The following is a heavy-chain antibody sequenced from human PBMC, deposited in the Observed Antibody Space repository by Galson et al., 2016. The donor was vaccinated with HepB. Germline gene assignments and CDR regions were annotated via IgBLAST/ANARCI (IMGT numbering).Heavy chain of an antibody. J-gene: IGHJ5*02. CDR2: IYASGTT. CDR1: GYSIRTGGYY. V-gene: IGHV4-61*09. Sequence: LSLTCTVSGYSIRTGGYYWSWIRQPAGKGLEWIGHIYASGTTNYSPSLRSRVTISVDTSKNHFSLSLTSATAADTAIYYCSRGEGDCTGGTCYSFDPWGQGARVTVSS. CDR3: SRGEGDCTGGTCYSFDP. D-gene: IGHD2-8*02.